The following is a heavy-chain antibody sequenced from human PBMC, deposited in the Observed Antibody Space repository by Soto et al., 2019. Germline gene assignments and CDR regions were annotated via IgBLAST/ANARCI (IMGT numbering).Heavy chain of an antibody. Sequence: PGGSLRLSCAASGFTFSSYAMSWVRQAPGKGLEWVSAISGSGGSTYYADSVKGRFTISRDNSKNTLYLQMNSLRAEDTAVYYCAKDGWDTMIVVVITFDEALDIWGQGTMVTVSS. CDR2: ISGSGGST. J-gene: IGHJ3*02. V-gene: IGHV3-23*01. D-gene: IGHD3-22*01. CDR1: GFTFSSYA. CDR3: AKDGWDTMIVVVITFDEALDI.